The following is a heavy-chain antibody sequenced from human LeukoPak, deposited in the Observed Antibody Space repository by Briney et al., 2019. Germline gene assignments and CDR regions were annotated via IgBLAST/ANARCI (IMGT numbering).Heavy chain of an antibody. CDR2: ISTSGSTI. V-gene: IGHV3-48*01. D-gene: IGHD3-22*01. J-gene: IGHJ4*02. CDR1: GFTFSSYS. CDR3: ARDPGFHYDRLDS. Sequence: GGSLRLSCAASGFTFSSYSMNWVRQAPGKGLEWVSYISTSGSTIKYADSVKGRFTISRDNAKNSLYLQMNSLGAEDTAVYFCARDPGFHYDRLDSWGQGTLVTVSS.